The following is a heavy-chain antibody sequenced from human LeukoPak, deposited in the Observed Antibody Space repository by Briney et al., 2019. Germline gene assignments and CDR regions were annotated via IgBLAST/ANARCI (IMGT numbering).Heavy chain of an antibody. V-gene: IGHV1-2*02. CDR1: GYTFTTYY. J-gene: IGHJ4*02. CDR3: ARVLDSSGYPDY. D-gene: IGHD3-22*01. Sequence: ASVKVSCKTSGYTFTTYYIHWVRQAPGQGLEWMGIINPNSGGTNYAQKFQGRVTMTRDTSISTAYMEVSRLRSDDTAVYYCARVLDSSGYPDYWGQGTLVTVSS. CDR2: INPNSGGT.